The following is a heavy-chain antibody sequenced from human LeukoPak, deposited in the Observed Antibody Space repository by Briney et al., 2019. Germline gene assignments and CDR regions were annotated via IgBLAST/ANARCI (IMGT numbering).Heavy chain of an antibody. V-gene: IGHV1-69-2*01. Sequence: ASVKISCKVSGYTFTDYYMHWVQQAPGKGLECMGLVDPEDGETIYAEKFQGRVTISADTSTDTAYMELSSLRSEDTAVYYCARGPAVAGTGGDYWGQGTLVTVSS. CDR1: GYTFTDYY. CDR2: VDPEDGET. CDR3: ARGPAVAGTGGDY. J-gene: IGHJ4*02. D-gene: IGHD6-19*01.